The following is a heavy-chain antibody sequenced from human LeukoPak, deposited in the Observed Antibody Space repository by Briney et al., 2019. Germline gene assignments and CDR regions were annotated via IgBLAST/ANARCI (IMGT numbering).Heavy chain of an antibody. CDR1: GYTFTSYD. CDR2: TNPNSGNT. D-gene: IGHD5-18*01. J-gene: IGHJ4*02. Sequence: VASVKVSCKASGYTFTSYDINWVRQATGQGLEWMGWTNPNSGNTGYAQKFQGRVTMTRNTSISTAYMELSSLRSEDTAVYYCARGRKYSYGKAPFDYWGQGTLVTVSS. CDR3: ARGRKYSYGKAPFDY. V-gene: IGHV1-8*01.